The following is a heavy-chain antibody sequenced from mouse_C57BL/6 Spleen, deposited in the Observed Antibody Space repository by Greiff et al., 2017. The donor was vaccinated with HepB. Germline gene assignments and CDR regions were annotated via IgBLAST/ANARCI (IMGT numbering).Heavy chain of an antibody. CDR2: IDPSDSYT. J-gene: IGHJ3*01. D-gene: IGHD2-12*01. V-gene: IGHV1-50*01. CDR1: GYTFTSYW. CDR3: AREVLRRAWFAY. Sequence: VQLQQPGAELVKPGASVKLSCKASGYTFTSYWMQWVKQRPGQGLEWIGEIDPSDSYTNYNQKFKGKATLTVDTSSSTAYMQLSSLTSEDSAVDYCAREVLRRAWFAYWGQGTLVTVSA.